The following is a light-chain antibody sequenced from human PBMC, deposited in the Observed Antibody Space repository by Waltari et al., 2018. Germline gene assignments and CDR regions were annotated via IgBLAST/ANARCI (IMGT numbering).Light chain of an antibody. CDR2: DTS. CDR1: QSVTRY. CDR3: QQRADWPLT. Sequence: EIVLTQSPGTLSLSPGERATISCRASQSVTRYLAWYQQKPGLAPRLLIYDTSNRATGIPARFMGSGSGTDFSLTITSLESEDFAVYYCQQRADWPLTFGGGTKVEIK. J-gene: IGKJ4*01. V-gene: IGKV3-11*01.